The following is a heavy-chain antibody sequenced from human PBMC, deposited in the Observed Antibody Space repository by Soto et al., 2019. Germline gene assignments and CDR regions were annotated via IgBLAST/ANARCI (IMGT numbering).Heavy chain of an antibody. Sequence: QLQLRESGPGLVRPSETLSLTCSVSSGSISSSTYHWAWIRQPPGKGLEWIGSIYFTGATYYSPSLKTRVTLFVDTSKNLFSLRLNSVTAADTAIYYCAAEISSAGHYWGQGTLVTVSS. CDR2: IYFTGAT. V-gene: IGHV4-39*01. CDR1: SGSISSSTYH. J-gene: IGHJ4*02. CDR3: AAEISSAGHY. D-gene: IGHD6-13*01.